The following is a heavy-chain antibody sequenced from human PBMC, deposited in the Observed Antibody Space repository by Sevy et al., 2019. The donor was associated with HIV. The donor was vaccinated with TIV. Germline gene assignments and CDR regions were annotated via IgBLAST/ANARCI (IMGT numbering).Heavy chain of an antibody. Sequence: GGSLRLSCAASGFTFHTYWMQWVRQAPGKGLEWVANIRQDGNEIYYADSVKGRFTISRDNAMQSLYLEMNNLRVEDSGILYCARRYFDVWGQGTLVTVSS. V-gene: IGHV3-7*01. CDR2: IRQDGNEI. CDR3: ARRYFDV. D-gene: IGHD3-16*02. CDR1: GFTFHTYW. J-gene: IGHJ4*02.